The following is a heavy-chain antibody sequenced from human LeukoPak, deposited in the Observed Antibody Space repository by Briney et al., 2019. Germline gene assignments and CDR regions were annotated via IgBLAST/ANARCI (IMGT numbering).Heavy chain of an antibody. D-gene: IGHD2-21*02. CDR3: VRVRGNCGDDCYSFDS. J-gene: IGHJ4*02. CDR1: GYTFTSFD. CDR2: TNPNSGNS. Sequence: ASVKVSCKASGYTFTSFDFSWVRQATGQGLEWMGWTNPNSGNSGYEQRFQGRVTLTRNTAIRTAYMELSGLRSDDTAVYYCVRVRGNCGDDCYSFDSWGQGTLVTVSS. V-gene: IGHV1-8*01.